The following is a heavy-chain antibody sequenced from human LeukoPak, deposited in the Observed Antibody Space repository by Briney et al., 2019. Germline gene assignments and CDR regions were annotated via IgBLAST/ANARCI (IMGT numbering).Heavy chain of an antibody. D-gene: IGHD6-13*01. J-gene: IGHJ6*03. CDR1: GGSISSYY. CDR2: IDHSGST. Sequence: SGTLSLTCTVSGGSISSYYWSWIRQPPGKGLEWIGEIDHSGSTSYNPSLKSRVTISVDTSKNQFSLKLSSVTAADTAVYYCARGSSSWYHEGPRRYYYYMDVWGKGTTVTVSS. CDR3: ARGSSSWYHEGPRRYYYYMDV. V-gene: IGHV4-34*01.